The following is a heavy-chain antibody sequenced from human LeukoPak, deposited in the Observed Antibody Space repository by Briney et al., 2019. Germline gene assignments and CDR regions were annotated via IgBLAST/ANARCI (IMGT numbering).Heavy chain of an antibody. J-gene: IGHJ5*02. D-gene: IGHD3-10*01. V-gene: IGHV4-4*02. CDR2: IYHSGST. CDR1: GGSISSSNW. CDR3: ARLYYYGSGSYYNVPTVNWFDP. Sequence: PSGTLSLTCAVSGGSISSSNWWGWVRQPPGKGLEWIGEIYHSGSTNYNPSLKSRVTISVDTSKNQFSLKLSSVTAADTAVYYCARLYYYGSGSYYNVPTVNWFDPWGQGTLVTVSS.